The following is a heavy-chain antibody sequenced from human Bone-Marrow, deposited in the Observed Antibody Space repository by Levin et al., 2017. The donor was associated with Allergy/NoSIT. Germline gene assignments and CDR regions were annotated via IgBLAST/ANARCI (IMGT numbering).Heavy chain of an antibody. J-gene: IGHJ4*02. V-gene: IGHV1-58*02. CDR2: VAFGSGNT. Sequence: ASVKVSCKTSGFTCSTCAIHWVRQTHEQRLEWMGWVAFGSGNTNYAQKFQGRLTITRDVSIGTAYMELSSLKSDDTAIYYCAADRLGGLDYWGQGALVTVSS. CDR3: AADRLGGLDY. D-gene: IGHD1-26*01. CDR1: GFTCSTCA.